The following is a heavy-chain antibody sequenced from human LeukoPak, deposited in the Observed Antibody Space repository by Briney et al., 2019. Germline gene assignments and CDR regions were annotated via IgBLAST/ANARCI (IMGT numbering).Heavy chain of an antibody. CDR3: ARVRGGSSSKYFDY. Sequence: SETLSLTCTVSGGFISSGGYYWSWIRQHPGKGLEWIGYIYYSGNTYYNPSLKSRVTISVDTSKNQFSLKLSSVTAADTAVYYCARVRGGSSSKYFDYWGQGTLVTVSS. J-gene: IGHJ4*02. V-gene: IGHV4-31*03. CDR2: IYYSGNT. D-gene: IGHD2-15*01. CDR1: GGFISSGGYY.